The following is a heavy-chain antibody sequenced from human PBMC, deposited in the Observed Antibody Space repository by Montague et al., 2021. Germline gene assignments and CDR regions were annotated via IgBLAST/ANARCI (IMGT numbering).Heavy chain of an antibody. D-gene: IGHD6-13*01. CDR1: GFSLATSGVG. V-gene: IGHV2-5*02. CDR2: IFWDDDK. CDR3: APKIAAHKAHDGFSV. J-gene: IGHJ3*01. Sequence: PALVKPTQTLTLTCTFSGFSLATSGVGVAWLRQPPGKALEWLALIFWDDDKRYSPSLKSRLTITKDTTKNQVVLTLTNTDPVDTATYLCAPKIAAHKAHDGFSVWGQGTVVTVSS.